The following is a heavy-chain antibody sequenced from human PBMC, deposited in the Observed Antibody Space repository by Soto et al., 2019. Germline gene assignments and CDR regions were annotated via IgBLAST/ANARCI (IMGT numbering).Heavy chain of an antibody. J-gene: IGHJ5*02. CDR2: ISGSGGST. Sequence: GGSLRLSCAASGFTFSSYAMSWVRQAPGKGLEWVSAISGSGGSTYYADSVKGRFTISRDNSKNTLYLQMNSLRAEDTAVYYCAKSRYDFWSGPSPFDPWGQGTLVTVSS. CDR3: AKSRYDFWSGPSPFDP. CDR1: GFTFSSYA. D-gene: IGHD3-3*01. V-gene: IGHV3-23*01.